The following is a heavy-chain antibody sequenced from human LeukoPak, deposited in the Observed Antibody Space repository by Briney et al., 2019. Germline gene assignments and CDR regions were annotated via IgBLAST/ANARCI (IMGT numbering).Heavy chain of an antibody. V-gene: IGHV3-9*01. J-gene: IGHJ4*02. CDR2: ISWNSGSI. CDR1: GFTFDDYA. CDR3: AKDGGYCSSTSCQGAYFDY. Sequence: GGSLRLSCAASGFTFDDYAMHWVRQAPGKGLEWVSGISWNSGSIGYADSVKGRFTISRDNAKNSLYLQMNSLRAEDTALYYCAKDGGYCSSTSCQGAYFDYWGQGTLVTVSS. D-gene: IGHD2-2*01.